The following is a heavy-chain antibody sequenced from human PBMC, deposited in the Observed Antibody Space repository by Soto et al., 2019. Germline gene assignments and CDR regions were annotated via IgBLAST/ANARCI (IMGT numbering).Heavy chain of an antibody. CDR1: GFIFSNYA. CDR2: VTGGGVT. J-gene: IGHJ5*02. Sequence: PGGSLRLSCAASGFIFSNYAVAWVRQVPGKGLEWVSTVTGGGVTIYADSVKGRFTISRDNSKNMLYLQMNSLRAEDTAVYYCARGKGSSLIDWFDRWGQSTLVTVSS. D-gene: IGHD3-10*01. V-gene: IGHV3-23*01. CDR3: ARGKGSSLIDWFDR.